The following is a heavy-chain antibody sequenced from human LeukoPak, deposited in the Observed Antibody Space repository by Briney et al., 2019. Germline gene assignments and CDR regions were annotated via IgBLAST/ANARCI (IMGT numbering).Heavy chain of an antibody. V-gene: IGHV3-20*04. CDR3: ARERGGSGVGAYNWFDP. CDR2: INWNGGST. J-gene: IGHJ5*02. Sequence: GGSLRLSCAASGFTFDDYGMSWVRQAPGKGLEWVSGINWNGGSTGYADSVKGRFTISRDNAKNSLYLQMNSLRAEDTALYYCARERGGSGVGAYNWFDPWGQGTLVTVSS. D-gene: IGHD3-10*01. CDR1: GFTFDDYG.